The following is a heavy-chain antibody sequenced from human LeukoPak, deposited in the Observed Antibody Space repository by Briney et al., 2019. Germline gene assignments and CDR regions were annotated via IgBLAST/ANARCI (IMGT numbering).Heavy chain of an antibody. CDR2: ISYDGSNK. CDR3: AQASVGGYPIDY. J-gene: IGHJ4*02. Sequence: PGRSLRLSCAASGFTFSSYAMHWVRQAPGKGLEWVAVISYDGSNKYYADSVKSRFTISRDTSKNTLYLQMNSLRAEDTAVYYCAQASVGGYPIDYWGQGTLVTVSS. CDR1: GFTFSSYA. D-gene: IGHD1-26*01. V-gene: IGHV3-30-3*01.